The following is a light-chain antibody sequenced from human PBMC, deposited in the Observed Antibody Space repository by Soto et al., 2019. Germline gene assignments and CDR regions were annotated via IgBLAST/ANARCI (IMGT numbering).Light chain of an antibody. Sequence: DIQMTQSPSTLSASVVDRVTITFRASQSISSWLAWYQQKPGKAPKLLISAASTLQSGVPSRFSGSGYGTDFTLTISSLQPEDFATYYCQQLDSYPVTCGGGTKVDIK. V-gene: IGKV1-5*01. J-gene: IGKJ4*01. CDR2: AAS. CDR3: QQLDSYPVT. CDR1: QSISSW.